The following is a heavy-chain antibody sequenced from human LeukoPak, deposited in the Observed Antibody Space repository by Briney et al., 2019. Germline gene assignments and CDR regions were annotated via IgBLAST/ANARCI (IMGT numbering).Heavy chain of an antibody. D-gene: IGHD3-22*01. CDR2: IYYSGST. V-gene: IGHV4-59*01. CDR3: ARAGGFDSSGYYYDVDYYYMDV. Sequence: PSETLSLTCTVSGGSISSYYWSWIRQPPGKGLEWIGYIYYSGSTNYNPSLKSRVTISVDTSKNQFSLKLSSVTAADTAVYYCARAGGFDSSGYYYDVDYYYMDVWGKGTTATVSS. CDR1: GGSISSYY. J-gene: IGHJ6*03.